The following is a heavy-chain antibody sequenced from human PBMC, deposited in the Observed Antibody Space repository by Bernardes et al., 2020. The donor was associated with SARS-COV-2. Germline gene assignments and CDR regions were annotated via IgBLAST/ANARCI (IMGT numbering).Heavy chain of an antibody. CDR2: INKDGSGT. V-gene: IGHV3-74*01. D-gene: IGHD4-4*01. J-gene: IGHJ6*02. Sequence: GGSLRLSCGASGFTFSDYWMNWVRQVPGKGRVWVSGINKDGSGTNYAESVRGRFTISRDNAKRTLYLQMNSLGAEDSAVYYCSKDLHNYGMDVWGQGTTVIVSS. CDR3: SKDLHNYGMDV. CDR1: GFTFSDYW.